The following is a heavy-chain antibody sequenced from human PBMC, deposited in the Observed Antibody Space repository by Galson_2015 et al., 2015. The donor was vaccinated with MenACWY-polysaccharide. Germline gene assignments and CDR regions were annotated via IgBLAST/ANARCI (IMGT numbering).Heavy chain of an antibody. D-gene: IGHD1-26*01. J-gene: IGHJ6*02. V-gene: IGHV4-4*07. CDR1: GASISDYY. Sequence: ETLSLTCPVSGASISDYYWSWIRQPAGKGMEWIGRMFTSGRTNYNPSLKSRVTMSVDTSNNQFSLKVTSVTAADTAVCYCARARGSPRGYGMDVWGRGTTVTVSS. CDR3: ARARGSPRGYGMDV. CDR2: MFTSGRT.